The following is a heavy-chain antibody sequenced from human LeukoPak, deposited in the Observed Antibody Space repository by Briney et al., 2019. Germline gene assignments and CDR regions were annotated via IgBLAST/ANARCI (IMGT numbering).Heavy chain of an antibody. CDR3: ARDPRIAVAGTDYYGMDV. CDR1: GGTFSSYA. CDR2: IIPIFGTA. V-gene: IGHV1-69*13. J-gene: IGHJ6*02. Sequence: SVTVSCKASGGTFSSYAISWVRQAPGRGLEWMGGIIPIFGTANYAQKFQGRVTITADESTSTAYMELSSLRSEDTAVHYCARDPRIAVAGTDYYGMDVWGQGTTVTVSS. D-gene: IGHD6-19*01.